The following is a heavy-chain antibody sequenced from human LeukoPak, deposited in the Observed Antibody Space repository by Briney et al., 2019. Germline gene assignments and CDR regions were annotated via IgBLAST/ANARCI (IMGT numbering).Heavy chain of an antibody. CDR2: IYYSGST. Sequence: GSLRLSCAASGFTFSSYSMNWVRQPPGKGLEWIASIYYSGSTYDNPSLKSRVTISVDTSMNQFSLKLNSVTAADTAVYYCARSKGDGSGYYYDYWGQGTLVTVS. D-gene: IGHD3-22*01. V-gene: IGHV4-59*05. CDR3: ARSKGDGSGYYYDY. J-gene: IGHJ4*02. CDR1: GFTFSSYSMN.